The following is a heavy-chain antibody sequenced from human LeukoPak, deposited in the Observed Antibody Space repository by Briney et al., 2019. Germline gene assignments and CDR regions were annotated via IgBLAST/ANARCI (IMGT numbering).Heavy chain of an antibody. J-gene: IGHJ4*02. CDR1: GFTFSSYA. D-gene: IGHD2-21*02. V-gene: IGHV3-23*01. CDR2: ISGSGGST. CDR3: AKDRFYCGGDCYPYYFDY. Sequence: GGSLRLSCAASGFTFSSYAMSWVRQAPGKGLEWVSAISGSGGSTYYADSVKGRFIISRDNSKNTLYLQMNSLRAEDTAVYYCAKDRFYCGGDCYPYYFDYWGQGTLVTVSS.